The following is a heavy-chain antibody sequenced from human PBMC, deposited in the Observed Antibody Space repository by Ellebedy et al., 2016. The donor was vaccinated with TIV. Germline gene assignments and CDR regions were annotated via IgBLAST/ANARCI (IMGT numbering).Heavy chain of an antibody. J-gene: IGHJ4*02. V-gene: IGHV1-2*02. CDR1: GYTFTDFY. CDR2: INPNGGSS. D-gene: IGHD3-3*01. CDR3: ARDLTTFGLLIRTLDY. Sequence: ASVKVSXXASGYTFTDFYLHWVRQAPGQGLEWMGWINPNGGSSNYAQKFQGRVIMTRDTSISTAYMELSSLKSDDTAVYCCARDLTTFGLLIRTLDYWGQGTLVTVSS.